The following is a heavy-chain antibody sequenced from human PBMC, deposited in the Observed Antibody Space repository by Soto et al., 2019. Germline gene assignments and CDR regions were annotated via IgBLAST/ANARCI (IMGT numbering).Heavy chain of an antibody. V-gene: IGHV4-39*02. CDR1: GGSVSSSSYY. CDR3: ARDTGMVPGVGLDS. D-gene: IGHD3-10*01. CDR2: IYYSGST. J-gene: IGHJ4*02. Sequence: QLQLQESGPGLVKPSETLSLTCTVSGGSVSSSSYYWGWIRQPPGKGLEWIGSIYYSGSTYYNPSLKSRVTISVDTTKNQFSLKLSSVTAADTAVYYCARDTGMVPGVGLDSWGQGTLVTVSS.